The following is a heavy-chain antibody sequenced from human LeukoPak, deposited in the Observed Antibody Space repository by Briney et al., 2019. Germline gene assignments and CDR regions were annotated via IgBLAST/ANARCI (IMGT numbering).Heavy chain of an antibody. CDR3: ARDFGYNWKANWFDP. D-gene: IGHD1-1*01. V-gene: IGHV1-46*01. J-gene: IGHJ5*02. CDR1: GYTFTSYY. CDR2: VNLSGGTT. Sequence: ASVKVSCKASGYTFTSYYMHWVRQAPGQGVEGRGIVNLSGGTTYYAQKFQGRVTMTNDKTTSKVYMEMSRLRSEDTAVYYCARDFGYNWKANWFDPWGQGTLVTVS.